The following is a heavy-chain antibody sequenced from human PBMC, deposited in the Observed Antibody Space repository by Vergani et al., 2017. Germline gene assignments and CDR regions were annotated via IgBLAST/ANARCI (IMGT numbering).Heavy chain of an antibody. Sequence: EVQLLESGGDLVQPGGSLRLSCAASGFTFIMHAMSWVRQAPGKGLEWVSTLSASDRRTHYADSVKGRFTISRDNAKNSLYLDMSSLRAEDTAVYYCVRDVRVSRTWGQGTLAAVSS. CDR3: VRDVRVSRT. CDR1: GFTFIMHA. V-gene: IGHV3-23*01. CDR2: LSASDRRT. J-gene: IGHJ3*01.